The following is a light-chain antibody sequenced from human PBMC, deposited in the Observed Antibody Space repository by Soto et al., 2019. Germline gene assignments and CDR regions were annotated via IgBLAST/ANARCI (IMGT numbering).Light chain of an antibody. CDR2: DDS. V-gene: IGLV3-21*02. CDR1: NIGSKS. J-gene: IGLJ2*01. Sequence: SYELTQPPSVSVAPGPTARITCGGNNIGSKSVHWYQQKPGQAPVLVVYDDSDRPSGSPERFSGSNSGNTATLTISRVEAGDEADYYCQVWDSSSVVFGGGTQLTVL. CDR3: QVWDSSSVV.